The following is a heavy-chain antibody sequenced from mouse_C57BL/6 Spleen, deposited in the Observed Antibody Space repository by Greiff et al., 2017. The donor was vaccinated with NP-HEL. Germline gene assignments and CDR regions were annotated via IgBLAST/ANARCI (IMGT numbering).Heavy chain of an antibody. D-gene: IGHD2-4*01. J-gene: IGHJ3*01. CDR1: GYAFSSYW. V-gene: IGHV1-80*01. Sequence: VQLQQSGAELVKPGASVKISCKASGYAFSSYWMNWVKQRPGKGLEWIGQLYPGDGDTNYNGKFKGKATLTADKSSSTAYMQLSSLTSEDSAVYFCAMIYYDYDGVAYWGQGTLVTVSA. CDR3: AMIYYDYDGVAY. CDR2: LYPGDGDT.